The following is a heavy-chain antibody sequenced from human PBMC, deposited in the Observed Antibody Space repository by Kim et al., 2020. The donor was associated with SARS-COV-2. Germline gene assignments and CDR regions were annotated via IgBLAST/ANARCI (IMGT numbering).Heavy chain of an antibody. V-gene: IGHV4-34*01. Sequence: SETLSLTCAVYGGSFSGYYWSWIRQPPGKGLEWIGEINHSGSTNYNPSLKSRVTISVDTSKNQFSLKLSSVTAADTAVYYCARDSGRRLQGGFYYWGQGTLVTVSS. CDR2: INHSGST. J-gene: IGHJ4*02. CDR3: ARDSGRRLQGGFYY. D-gene: IGHD4-4*01. CDR1: GGSFSGYY.